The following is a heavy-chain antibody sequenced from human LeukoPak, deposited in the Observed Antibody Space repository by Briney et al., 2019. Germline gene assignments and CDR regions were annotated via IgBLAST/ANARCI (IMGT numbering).Heavy chain of an antibody. D-gene: IGHD1-26*01. J-gene: IGHJ4*02. CDR2: ISSSGSTI. CDR1: GFTFSSYW. CDR3: ARDRGVGAFDY. Sequence: GGSLRLSCAASGFTFSSYWMSWVRQAPGKGLEWVSYISSSGSTIYYADSVKGRFTISRDNAKNSLYLQMNSLRAEDTAVYYCARDRGVGAFDYWGQGTLVTVSS. V-gene: IGHV3-48*04.